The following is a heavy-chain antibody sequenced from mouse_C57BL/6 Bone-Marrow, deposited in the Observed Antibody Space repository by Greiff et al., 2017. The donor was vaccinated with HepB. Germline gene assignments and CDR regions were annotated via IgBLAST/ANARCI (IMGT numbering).Heavy chain of an antibody. J-gene: IGHJ3*01. D-gene: IGHD2-3*01. Sequence: EVKLMESGGGLVQSGRSLRLSCATSGFTFSDFYMEWVRQAPGKGLEWIAASRNKANDYTTEYSASVKGRFIVSRDTSQSILYLQMNALRAEDTAIYYCARGHYDGPDAYCGQGTLVTVSA. V-gene: IGHV7-1*01. CDR2: SRNKANDYTT. CDR1: GFTFSDFY. CDR3: ARGHYDGPDAY.